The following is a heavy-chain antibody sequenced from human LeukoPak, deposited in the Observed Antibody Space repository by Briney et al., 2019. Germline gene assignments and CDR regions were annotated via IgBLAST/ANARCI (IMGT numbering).Heavy chain of an antibody. V-gene: IGHV1-46*01. D-gene: IGHD2-21*02. CDR1: GYTFTSYY. CDR2: INPSGGST. Sequence: ASVKVSCKASGYTFTSYYMHWVRQPPGQGLEWMGIINPSGGSTSYAQKFQGRVTMTRDTSTSTVYLELSSLRSEDTAVYYCAISGYCGGDCYAFDIWGQGTMVTVSS. CDR3: AISGYCGGDCYAFDI. J-gene: IGHJ3*02.